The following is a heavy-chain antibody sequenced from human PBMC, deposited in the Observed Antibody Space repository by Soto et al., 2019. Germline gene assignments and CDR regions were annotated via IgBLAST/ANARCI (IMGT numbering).Heavy chain of an antibody. CDR1: GFTFSSYA. CDR3: AKGPEVVVAATQWYYFDY. D-gene: IGHD2-15*01. J-gene: IGHJ4*02. Sequence: EVQLLESGGGLVQPGGSLRLSCAASGFTFSSYAMSWVRQAPGKGLEWVSALSGSGGSKYYADSVKGRFTISRDNSKNTLHLQMNSLRAEDTAVYYCAKGPEVVVAATQWYYFDYWGQGTLVTVSS. CDR2: LSGSGGSK. V-gene: IGHV3-23*01.